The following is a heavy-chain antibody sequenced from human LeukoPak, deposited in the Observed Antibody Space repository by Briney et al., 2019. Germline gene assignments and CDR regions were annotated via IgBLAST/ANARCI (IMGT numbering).Heavy chain of an antibody. CDR2: IWYDGSNK. CDR3: AAGSSWFDY. V-gene: IGHV3-33*01. J-gene: IGHJ4*02. Sequence: WVAVIWYDGSNKYYADSVKGRFTISRDNSKNTLYLQMNSLRAEDTAVYYCAAGSSWFDYWGQGTLVTVSS. D-gene: IGHD6-13*01.